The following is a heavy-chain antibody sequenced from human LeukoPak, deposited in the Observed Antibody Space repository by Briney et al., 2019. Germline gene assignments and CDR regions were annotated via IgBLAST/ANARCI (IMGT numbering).Heavy chain of an antibody. D-gene: IGHD4-11*01. V-gene: IGHV4-30-4*01. J-gene: IGHJ4*02. CDR2: IYYSGST. CDR1: GGPISSGDYY. Sequence: PSETLSLTCTVSGGPISSGDYYWSWIRQPPGKGLEWIGYIYYSGSTYYNPSLKSRVTISVGTSKNQFSLKLSSVTAADTAVYYCASLGTVTSFDYWGQGTLVTVSS. CDR3: ASLGTVTSFDY.